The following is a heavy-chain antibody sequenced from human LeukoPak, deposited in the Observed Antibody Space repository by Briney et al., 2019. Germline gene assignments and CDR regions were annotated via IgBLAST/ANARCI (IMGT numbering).Heavy chain of an antibody. J-gene: IGHJ4*02. CDR1: GYTLAELS. CDR2: FDPEDGET. CDR3: ATDGGYDSYYFDY. Sequence: GASVKVSCKVSGYTLAELSMHWVRQAPGKGLEWMGGFDPEDGETIYAQKFQGRVTMTEDTSTDTAYMELSSLRSEDTAVYYCATDGGYDSYYFDYWGQGTLVTVSS. V-gene: IGHV1-24*01. D-gene: IGHD5-12*01.